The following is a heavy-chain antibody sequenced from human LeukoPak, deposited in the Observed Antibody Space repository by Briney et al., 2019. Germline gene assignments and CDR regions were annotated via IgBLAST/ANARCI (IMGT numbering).Heavy chain of an antibody. CDR1: GFTFSSYG. J-gene: IGHJ4*02. V-gene: IGHV3-23*01. CDR2: ISGSGGST. Sequence: GGSLRLSCAASGFTFSSYGMSWARQAPGKGLEWVSAISGSGGSTYYADSVKGRFTISRDNSKNSLYLQMNSLRAEDTAVYYCARGEAYYDSSGYYFAYFYWGQGTLVTVSS. CDR3: ARGEAYYDSSGYYFAYFY. D-gene: IGHD3-22*01.